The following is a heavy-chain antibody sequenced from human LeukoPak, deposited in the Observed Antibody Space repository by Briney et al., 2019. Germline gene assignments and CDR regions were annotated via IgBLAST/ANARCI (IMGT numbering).Heavy chain of an antibody. Sequence: GGSLRLSCAASGFTFSSYWMSWVRQAPGKGLEWVSSISSSSRYIYYADSVKGRFTISRDNAKNSLYLQMNSLRAEDTAVYYCARSYGVTNFDYWGQGTLVTVSS. CDR1: GFTFSSYW. V-gene: IGHV3-21*01. D-gene: IGHD4-17*01. CDR2: ISSSSRYI. J-gene: IGHJ4*02. CDR3: ARSYGVTNFDY.